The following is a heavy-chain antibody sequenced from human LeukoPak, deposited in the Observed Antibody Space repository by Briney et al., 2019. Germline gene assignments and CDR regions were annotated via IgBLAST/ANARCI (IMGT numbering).Heavy chain of an antibody. J-gene: IGHJ6*03. Sequence: GGSLRLSCAASGFTFSSYSMNLVRQAPGKGLEWVSSISSSSSYIHYADSVKGRFTISRDNAKNSLYLQMNSLRAEDTAVYYCARVPPLLWFGELSYYYYYMDVWGKGTTVTVSS. D-gene: IGHD3-10*01. V-gene: IGHV3-21*01. CDR1: GFTFSSYS. CDR2: ISSSSSYI. CDR3: ARVPPLLWFGELSYYYYYMDV.